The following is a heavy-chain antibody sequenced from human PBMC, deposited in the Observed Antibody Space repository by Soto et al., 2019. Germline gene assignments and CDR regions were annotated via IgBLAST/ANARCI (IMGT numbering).Heavy chain of an antibody. Sequence: QVQLVESGGGVVQPGRSLRLSCAASGFTFSSYGMHWVRQAPGKGLEWVAVIWYDGSNKYYADSVKGRLTISRDNSKNTLYLQMNSLRAEDTAVYYCARNYYGSGSYYTLDYWGQGTLVTVSS. CDR3: ARNYYGSGSYYTLDY. V-gene: IGHV3-33*01. CDR2: IWYDGSNK. CDR1: GFTFSSYG. J-gene: IGHJ4*02. D-gene: IGHD3-10*01.